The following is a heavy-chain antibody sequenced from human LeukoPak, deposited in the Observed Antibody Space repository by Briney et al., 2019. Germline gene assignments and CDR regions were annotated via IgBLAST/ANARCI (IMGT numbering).Heavy chain of an antibody. D-gene: IGHD3-10*01. CDR1: GYTLTELS. CDR2: FDPEDGET. J-gene: IGHJ4*02. Sequence: ASVKVSCKVSGYTLTELSMHWVRQAPGKGLEWMGGFDPEDGETIYAQKFQGRVTMTEDTSTDTAYMELSSLRSEDTAVYYCATLTQWLGERAKTPIDYWGQGTLVTVSS. CDR3: ATLTQWLGERAKTPIDY. V-gene: IGHV1-24*01.